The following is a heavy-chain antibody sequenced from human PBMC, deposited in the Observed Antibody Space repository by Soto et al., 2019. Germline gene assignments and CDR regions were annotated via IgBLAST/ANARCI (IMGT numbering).Heavy chain of an antibody. CDR2: IYPGDSDT. CDR3: ARLTDCSSTSCYAFGQFDY. CDR1: GYSFTSYW. D-gene: IGHD2-2*01. Sequence: GESLKISCKGSGYSFTSYWIGWVRQMPGKGLEWMGIIYPGDSDTRYSPSFQGQVTISADKSISTAYLQWSSLKASDTAMYYCARLTDCSSTSCYAFGQFDYWGQGTLVTVSS. V-gene: IGHV5-51*01. J-gene: IGHJ4*02.